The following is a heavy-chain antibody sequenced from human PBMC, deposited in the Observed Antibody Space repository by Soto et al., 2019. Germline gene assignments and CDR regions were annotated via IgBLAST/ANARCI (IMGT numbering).Heavy chain of an antibody. CDR2: IRPDNGNT. J-gene: IGHJ1*01. V-gene: IGHV1-18*01. CDR1: GYTFSTSG. Sequence: GXSLKVSCKASGYTFSTSGISWVRQAPGQGLEWVGWIRPDNGNTKSAQRLQGRVTLTTDTSASTAYMELRSLTSDDTAMYYCARDTESNRYNDWGQGTLVTGSS. CDR3: ARDTESNRYND. D-gene: IGHD1-20*01.